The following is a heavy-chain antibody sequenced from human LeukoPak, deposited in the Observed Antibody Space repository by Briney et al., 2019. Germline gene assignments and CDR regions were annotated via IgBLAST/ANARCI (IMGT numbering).Heavy chain of an antibody. CDR1: GFTFDDYA. Sequence: PGGSLRLSCAASGFTFDDYAMHWVRQAPGKGLEWVSAISASGGGTYYADSVKGRFTISRDNSRSTVFLQMSSLRAEDTAVYYCAKAPHCPNDVCRYFDYWGQGILVTVSS. J-gene: IGHJ4*02. D-gene: IGHD2-8*01. V-gene: IGHV3-23*01. CDR3: AKAPHCPNDVCRYFDY. CDR2: ISASGGGT.